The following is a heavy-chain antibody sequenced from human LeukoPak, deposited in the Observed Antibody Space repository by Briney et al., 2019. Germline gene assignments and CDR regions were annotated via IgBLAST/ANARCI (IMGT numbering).Heavy chain of an antibody. J-gene: IGHJ6*03. CDR2: FRIDGSNK. CDR3: SELGITMIGGV. CDR1: GFTFSSYE. V-gene: IGHV3-48*03. D-gene: IGHD3-10*01. Sequence: GGSLRLSCAASGFTFSSYELNWVRQAPGKGLEGVSYFRIDGSNKDYPDPGKGRFTFPRHNPKNTLNFQMNTLRARDTAFFYCSELGITMIGGVWGKGTTDTISS.